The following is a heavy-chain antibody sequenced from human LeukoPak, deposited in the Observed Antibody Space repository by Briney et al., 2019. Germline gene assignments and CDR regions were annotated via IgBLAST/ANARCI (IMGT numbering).Heavy chain of an antibody. CDR3: ARQGRIAAAGTIYPTYYYYMDV. CDR1: GGSISSYY. Sequence: SETLSLTCTVSGGSISSYYWSWIRQPPGKGLEWIGYIYTSGSTNYNPSLKSRVTISVDTSKNQFSLKLSSVTAADTAVYYCARQGRIAAAGTIYPTYYYYMDVWGKGTTVTVSS. D-gene: IGHD6-13*01. V-gene: IGHV4-4*09. CDR2: IYTSGST. J-gene: IGHJ6*03.